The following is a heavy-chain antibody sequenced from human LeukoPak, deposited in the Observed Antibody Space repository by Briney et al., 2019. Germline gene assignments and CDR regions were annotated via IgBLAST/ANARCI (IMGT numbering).Heavy chain of an antibody. CDR1: GFTFSNYW. V-gene: IGHV3-74*01. CDR2: INSDGSSR. Sequence: GGSLRLSCAASGFTFSNYWMCWVRQAPGKGLVWVSRINSDGSSRNYAASVKGRFTISRDNAKNTLHLQMTSLRAEDTAVYYCARGGPDSSDYSSLFDYWGRGILVTVSS. CDR3: ARGGPDSSDYSSLFDY. J-gene: IGHJ4*02. D-gene: IGHD3-22*01.